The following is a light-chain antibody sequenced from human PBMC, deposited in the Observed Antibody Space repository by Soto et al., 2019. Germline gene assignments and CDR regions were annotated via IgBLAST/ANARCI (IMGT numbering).Light chain of an antibody. V-gene: IGKV3-20*01. CDR3: QQYGTSPRT. J-gene: IGKJ1*01. CDR1: QSVSRTY. Sequence: EILLTQSPGTLSLSPGERATLSCRASQSVSRTYLAWYQQKPGQAPRLLIYGASSRATGIPDRFSGSGSGTDFTLTISRLEPEDFAVYYCQQYGTSPRTFGQGTKVDIK. CDR2: GAS.